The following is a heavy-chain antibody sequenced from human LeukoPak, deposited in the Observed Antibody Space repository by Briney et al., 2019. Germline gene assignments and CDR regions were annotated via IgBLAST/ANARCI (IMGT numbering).Heavy chain of an antibody. CDR1: GFTFSSYE. CDR2: ISSSGSTI. Sequence: GGSLRLSCAASGFTFSSYEMNWVRQAPGKGLEWVSYISSSGSTIYYADSVKGRFTISRDNAENSLYLQMNSLRAEDTAVYYCARSYGDYDWYFDLWGRGTLVTVSS. CDR3: ARSYGDYDWYFDL. J-gene: IGHJ2*01. D-gene: IGHD4-17*01. V-gene: IGHV3-48*03.